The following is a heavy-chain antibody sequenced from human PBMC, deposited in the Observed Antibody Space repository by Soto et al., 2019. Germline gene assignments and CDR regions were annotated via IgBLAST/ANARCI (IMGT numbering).Heavy chain of an antibody. CDR2: LTGSSSNI. J-gene: IGHJ4*02. V-gene: IGHV3-23*01. D-gene: IGHD3-10*01. Sequence: EVQLLESGGGLVQPGGSLRLSCAASGFSFRNYPMSWVRQAPGKGLEWISTLTGSSSNIYYADSVKGRFAISRDNSRNTLYLQMNCLPAEDTAVYYCANGRATYGLLTHDYWGQGTLVTVSS. CDR1: GFSFRNYP. CDR3: ANGRATYGLLTHDY.